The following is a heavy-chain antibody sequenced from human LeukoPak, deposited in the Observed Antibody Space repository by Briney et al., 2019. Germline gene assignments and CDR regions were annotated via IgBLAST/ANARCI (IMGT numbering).Heavy chain of an antibody. CDR1: GFTFSEYE. J-gene: IGHJ4*02. V-gene: IGHV3-48*03. CDR2: ISSGGTTI. D-gene: IGHD2-2*01. Sequence: PGGSLGLSCAASGFTFSEYEMNWVRQAPGKGLEWVSDISSGGTTIFYADSVKGRFTISRDNAKNSLYLQMNSLRDEDTAIYYCTRGLVVWGQGALVTVSS. CDR3: TRGLVV.